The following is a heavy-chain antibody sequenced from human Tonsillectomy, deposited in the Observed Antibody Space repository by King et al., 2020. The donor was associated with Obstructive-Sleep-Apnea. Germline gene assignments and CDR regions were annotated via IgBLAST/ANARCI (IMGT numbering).Heavy chain of an antibody. V-gene: IGHV3-48*04. Sequence: QLVQSGGGLVQPGGSLRLSCAASVFTFSSYSMNWVRQAPGKGLEWVSYISISTFTTYYAESVKGRFTIPRDNAKNSLYLQMNSLRAEDTAVYYCAREGGAYCSSTSCYPDYWGQGTLVTVSS. CDR2: ISISTFTT. J-gene: IGHJ4*02. CDR1: VFTFSSYS. D-gene: IGHD2-2*01. CDR3: AREGGAYCSSTSCYPDY.